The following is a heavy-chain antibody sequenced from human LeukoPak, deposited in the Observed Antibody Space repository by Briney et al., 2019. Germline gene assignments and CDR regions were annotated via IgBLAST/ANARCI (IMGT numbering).Heavy chain of an antibody. CDR3: ASRVGRGLYYFDY. J-gene: IGHJ4*02. V-gene: IGHV4-34*01. CDR2: INHSGNT. D-gene: IGHD3-10*01. Sequence: PSETLSLTCAVYGGSFSDHYCAWIRQSPEKGLEWIGEINHSGNTNYNPSLKSRVTTSIDTSKNQFSLKLTSVTAADTAVYYCASRVGRGLYYFDYWAQGTPVIVSS. CDR1: GGSFSDHY.